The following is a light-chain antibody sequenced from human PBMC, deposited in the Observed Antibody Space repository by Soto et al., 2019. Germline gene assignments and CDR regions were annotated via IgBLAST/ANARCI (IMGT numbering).Light chain of an antibody. CDR1: QSIRSW. CDR3: QQYNSYTYT. CDR2: DAS. J-gene: IGKJ2*01. Sequence: DIQMTQSPSTLSASVGDRVTITCRASQSIRSWLAWYQQKPGKAPKLQIYDASSLESGVPSRFSGSGSGTEFTLTISSLQPDDFATYYCQQYNSYTYTFGQGTKLEIK. V-gene: IGKV1-5*01.